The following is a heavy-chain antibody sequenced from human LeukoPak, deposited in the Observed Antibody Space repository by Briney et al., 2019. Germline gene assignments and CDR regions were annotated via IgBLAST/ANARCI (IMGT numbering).Heavy chain of an antibody. V-gene: IGHV3-23*01. CDR2: ISGSGGST. CDR1: GFTFSSYA. Sequence: PGGSLRLSCAASGFTFSSYAMSWVRQAPGKGLEWVSAISGSGGSTYYADSVKGRFTISRDNSKNTLYLQMNSLRAEDTAVYYCAKEPLNYDYVWGSYRFGNWFDPWGQGTLVTDSS. D-gene: IGHD3-16*02. CDR3: AKEPLNYDYVWGSYRFGNWFDP. J-gene: IGHJ5*02.